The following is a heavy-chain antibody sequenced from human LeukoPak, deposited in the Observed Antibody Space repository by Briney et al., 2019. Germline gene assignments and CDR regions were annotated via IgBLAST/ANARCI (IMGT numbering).Heavy chain of an antibody. CDR1: GYTFTSYG. V-gene: IGHV1-18*01. J-gene: IGHJ4*02. Sequence: ASVKVSCKASGYTFTSYGISWVRQAPGQGLEGMGWISAYNGNTNYAQKLQGRVTMTTDTSTSTAYMELRSLRSDDTAVYYCARDLPPPYSSGWFLPFDYWGQGTLVTVSS. CDR2: ISAYNGNT. CDR3: ARDLPPPYSSGWFLPFDY. D-gene: IGHD6-19*01.